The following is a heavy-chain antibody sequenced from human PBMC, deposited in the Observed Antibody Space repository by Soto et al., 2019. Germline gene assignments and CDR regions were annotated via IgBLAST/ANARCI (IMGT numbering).Heavy chain of an antibody. CDR2: IWYDGGNK. CDR1: GFPFSTYG. V-gene: IGHV3-33*01. D-gene: IGHD6-6*01. CDR3: ARDRHSTSSGYFDF. Sequence: GSLLLSCKASGFPFSTYGMHWVRQAPGKGLEWVAVIWYDGGNKYYVDSVKGRFTISRDNSKNTLYFQMNSLRAEDTAVYYSARDRHSTSSGYFDFWGQGTLVTVSS. J-gene: IGHJ4*02.